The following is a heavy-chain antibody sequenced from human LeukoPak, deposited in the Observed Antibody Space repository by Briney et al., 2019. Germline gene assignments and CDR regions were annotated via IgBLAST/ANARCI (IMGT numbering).Heavy chain of an antibody. V-gene: IGHV3-21*01. CDR2: ISTSSSYI. Sequence: PGGSLRLSCAASEFTFSRHNMNWVRQAPGKGLEWVSSISTSSSYIYYADSVKGRFTISRDDSKNTLYLQMNSLRAEDTAVYYCARDWYYYYMDVWGKGTTVTVSS. CDR3: ARDWYYYYMDV. CDR1: EFTFSRHN. J-gene: IGHJ6*03.